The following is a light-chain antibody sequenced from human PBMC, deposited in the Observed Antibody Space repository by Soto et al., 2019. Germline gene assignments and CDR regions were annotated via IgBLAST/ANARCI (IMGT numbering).Light chain of an antibody. CDR1: SSDAGNFEL. Sequence: QSALTQPASVSGSPGQSITISCTGTSSDAGNFELVSWYQQLPGKVPKLLISEGSKRPSGVSNRFSVSKSGNTASLTISGLQADDEADYYCCSYAGSSTPVVFGGGTKLTVL. CDR3: CSYAGSSTPVV. J-gene: IGLJ3*02. V-gene: IGLV2-23*01. CDR2: EGS.